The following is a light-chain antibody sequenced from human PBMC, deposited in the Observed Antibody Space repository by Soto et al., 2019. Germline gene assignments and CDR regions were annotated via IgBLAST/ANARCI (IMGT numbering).Light chain of an antibody. Sequence: DIQMTQSPSSLSASVEDRVIITCRASQSISNHLNWYKKTQGKAPKLLMFAASSLQSGVPSRLRGSRSGPDFTLTISSLQPEDFATDYCQQSYSSPPTFGQGTKVDIK. CDR1: QSISNH. J-gene: IGKJ1*01. CDR2: AAS. V-gene: IGKV1-39*01. CDR3: QQSYSSPPT.